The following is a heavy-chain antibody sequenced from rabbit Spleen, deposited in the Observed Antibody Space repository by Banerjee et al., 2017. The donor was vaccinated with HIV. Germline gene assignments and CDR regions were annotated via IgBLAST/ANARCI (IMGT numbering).Heavy chain of an antibody. CDR1: GFDFSSYG. V-gene: IGHV1S47*01. Sequence: QEQVVESGGGLVQPGGSLKLSCKASGFDFSSYGVSWVRQAPGKGLEWIGYIDPIFGRTYYASWVNGRFTISSHNAQNTLYLQLNSLTAADTATYFCVRDLGYDDYSEKGYFNLWGPGTLVTVS. J-gene: IGHJ4*01. CDR3: VRDLGYDDYSEKGYFNL. D-gene: IGHD2-1*01. CDR2: IDPIFGRT.